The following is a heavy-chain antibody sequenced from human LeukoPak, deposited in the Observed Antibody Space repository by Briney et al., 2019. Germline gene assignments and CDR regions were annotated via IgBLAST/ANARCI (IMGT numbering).Heavy chain of an antibody. Sequence: SETLSLTCTVSGGSISSYYWSWIRQPPGKGLEWIGYIYYSGSTNYNSSLKSRVTISVDTSKNQFSLKLTSVTAADTAVYYCASRVGSCSNGICYERAEYFQHWGQGTLVTVSS. J-gene: IGHJ1*01. D-gene: IGHD2-8*01. CDR2: IYYSGST. CDR1: GGSISSYY. CDR3: ASRVGSCSNGICYERAEYFQH. V-gene: IGHV4-59*01.